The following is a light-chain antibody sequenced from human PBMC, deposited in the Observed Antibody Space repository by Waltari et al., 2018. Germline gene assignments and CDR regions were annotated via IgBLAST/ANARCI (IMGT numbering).Light chain of an antibody. J-gene: IGLJ3*02. Sequence: QSALTQPASVSGSRGQSITISCTGSSSDIGIYNFVSRYQHHPGKAPKLLSYGVNNRPSGVSNRFSGSKSGNTASLTISGLQAEDEADYYCSSYAGSVVFGGGTKLTVL. CDR3: SSYAGSVV. V-gene: IGLV2-23*02. CDR1: SSDIGIYNF. CDR2: GVN.